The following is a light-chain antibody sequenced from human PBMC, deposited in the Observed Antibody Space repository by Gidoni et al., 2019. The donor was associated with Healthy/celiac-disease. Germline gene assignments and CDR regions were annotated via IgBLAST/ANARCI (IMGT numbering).Light chain of an antibody. CDR1: QSISSW. J-gene: IGKJ2*01. V-gene: IGKV1-5*03. Sequence: DIQMTQSPSTLSASVGDRVTITCRASQSISSWLAWYQQKPGKAPKLLIYKASSLESGVPSRFSGSGSGTEFTLTINSLQPDDFATYYCQQYTSCPYTFXXXTKLEIK. CDR3: QQYTSCPYT. CDR2: KAS.